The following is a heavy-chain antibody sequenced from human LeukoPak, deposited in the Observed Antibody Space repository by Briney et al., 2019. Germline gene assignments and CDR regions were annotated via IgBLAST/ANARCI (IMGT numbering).Heavy chain of an antibody. CDR3: ARADSSKWLGLDP. J-gene: IGHJ5*02. CDR1: GFNISKTY. CDR2: TYAGGAS. D-gene: IGHD2-8*01. V-gene: IGHV3-53*01. Sequence: GGSLRLSCAASGFNISKTYLMWARQAPGKRLEWVSVTYAGGASWYGDFVEGRFTISRDNSKNTVHLQMSGLRGDDTAIYYCARADSSKWLGLDPWGQGTLVTV.